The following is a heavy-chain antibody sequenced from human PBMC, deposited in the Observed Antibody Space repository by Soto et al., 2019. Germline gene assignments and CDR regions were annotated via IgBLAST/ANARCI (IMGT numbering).Heavy chain of an antibody. CDR2: IYYSGST. Sequence: SETLSLTYTVSGGSISSYYWSWIRQPPGKGLEWIGYIYYSGSTNYNPSLKSRVTISVDTSKNQFSLKLSSVTAADTAVYYCGRERIAAAGYYFDYWGQGTLVTVSS. CDR3: GRERIAAAGYYFDY. V-gene: IGHV4-59*01. CDR1: GGSISSYY. J-gene: IGHJ4*02. D-gene: IGHD6-13*01.